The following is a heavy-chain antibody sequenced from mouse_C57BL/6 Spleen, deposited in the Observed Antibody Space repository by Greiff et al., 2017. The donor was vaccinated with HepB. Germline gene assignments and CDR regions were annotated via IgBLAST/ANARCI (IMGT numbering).Heavy chain of an antibody. J-gene: IGHJ1*03. D-gene: IGHD3-2*02. CDR1: GFSLTSYG. V-gene: IGHV2-5*01. Sequence: VQVVESGPGLVQPSQSLSITCTVSGFSLTSYGVHWVRQSPGKGLEWLGVIWRGGSTDYNAAFMSRLSITKDNSKSQVFFKMNSLQADDTAIYYCAKAEADWYFDVWGTGTTVTVSS. CDR3: AKAEADWYFDV. CDR2: IWRGGST.